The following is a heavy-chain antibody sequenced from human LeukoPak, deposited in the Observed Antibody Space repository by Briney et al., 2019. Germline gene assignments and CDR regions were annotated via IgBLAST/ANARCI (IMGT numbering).Heavy chain of an antibody. V-gene: IGHV3-7*03. D-gene: IGHD5-12*01. Sequence: GGSLRLSCAASGFTFSSYWMSWVRQAPGKGLEWVANIKQDGSEKYYVDSVKGRFTISRDNAKNSLYLQMNSLRAEDAAVYYCARVSGLATNEYFQHWGQGTLVTVSS. CDR3: ARVSGLATNEYFQH. CDR1: GFTFSSYW. J-gene: IGHJ1*01. CDR2: IKQDGSEK.